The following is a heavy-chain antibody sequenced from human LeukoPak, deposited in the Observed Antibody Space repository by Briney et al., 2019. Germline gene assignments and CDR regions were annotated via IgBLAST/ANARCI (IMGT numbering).Heavy chain of an antibody. J-gene: IGHJ5*02. CDR3: ARVIVGATTNWFDP. V-gene: IGHV2-70*11. CDR2: IDWDDDK. CDR1: GFSLSTSGMC. D-gene: IGHD1-26*01. Sequence: SGPTLVNPTQTLTLTCTFSGFSLSTSGMCVSWIRQPPGKALEWLARIDWDDDKYYSTSLKTRLTISKDTSKNQVVLTMTNMDPVDTATYYCARVIVGATTNWFDPWGQGTLVTVSS.